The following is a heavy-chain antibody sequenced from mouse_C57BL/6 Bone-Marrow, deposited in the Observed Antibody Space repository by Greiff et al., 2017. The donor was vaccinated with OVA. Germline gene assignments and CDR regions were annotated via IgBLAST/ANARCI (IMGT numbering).Heavy chain of an antibody. Sequence: QVQLKQSGAELARPGASVKLSCKASGYTFTSHGISWVKQRTGQGLEWIGEIYPRSGNTYYNEKFKGKATLTADKSSSTAYMELRSLTSEDSAVYFCARSPTGPAWFAYWGQGTLVTVSA. V-gene: IGHV1-81*01. CDR3: ARSPTGPAWFAY. CDR1: GYTFTSHG. J-gene: IGHJ3*01. D-gene: IGHD4-1*02. CDR2: IYPRSGNT.